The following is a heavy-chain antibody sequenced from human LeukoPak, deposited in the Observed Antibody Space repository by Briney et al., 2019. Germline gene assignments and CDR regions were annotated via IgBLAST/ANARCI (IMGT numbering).Heavy chain of an antibody. CDR2: ISSSGSTI. CDR1: GFTFSSYE. Sequence: GGSLRLSCAASGFTFSSYEMNRVRQAPGKGLEWVSYISSSGSTIYYADSVKGRFTISRDNAKNSLYLQMNSLRAEDTAVYYCARDYYDSSGYYGSYYFYGMHVWGQGTTVTVSS. J-gene: IGHJ6*02. CDR3: ARDYYDSSGYYGSYYFYGMHV. V-gene: IGHV3-48*03. D-gene: IGHD3-22*01.